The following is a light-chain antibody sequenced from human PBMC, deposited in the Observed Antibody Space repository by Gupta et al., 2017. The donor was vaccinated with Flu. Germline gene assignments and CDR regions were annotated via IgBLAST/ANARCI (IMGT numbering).Light chain of an antibody. J-gene: IGLJ3*02. Sequence: SVSGSPGQSITISCTGTSSDVGGYNYVSWYQQHPGKAPNLMIYEVSNRPSGVSNRFSGSKSGNTASLTIPGLQAEDEADYYCSSYTSSSTPNWVFGGGTKLTVL. CDR2: EVS. CDR3: SSYTSSSTPNWV. CDR1: SSDVGGYNY. V-gene: IGLV2-14*01.